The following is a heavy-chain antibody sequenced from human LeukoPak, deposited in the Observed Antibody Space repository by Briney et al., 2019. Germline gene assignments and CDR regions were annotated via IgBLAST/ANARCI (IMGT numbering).Heavy chain of an antibody. V-gene: IGHV3-74*01. CDR2: INSDGSST. Sequence: GGSLRLSCAASGFTFSSYWMHWVRQAPGKGLVWVSRINSDGSSTSYADSVKGRFTISRDNAKNTLYLQMNSLGDEDTAVYYCAGPRYDFVWGGYLDYWGQGTLVTVSS. CDR1: GFTFSSYW. CDR3: AGPRYDFVWGGYLDY. J-gene: IGHJ4*02. D-gene: IGHD3-16*02.